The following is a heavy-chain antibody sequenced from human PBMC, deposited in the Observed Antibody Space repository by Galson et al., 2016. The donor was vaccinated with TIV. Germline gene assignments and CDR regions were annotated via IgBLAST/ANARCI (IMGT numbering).Heavy chain of an antibody. CDR2: IYSGDSGGKT. CDR3: ARDRYFDSSGQYYYYYFGLDV. CDR1: GLTVNSNY. V-gene: IGHV3-66*02. D-gene: IGHD3-22*01. J-gene: IGHJ6*02. Sequence: SLRLSCAASGLTVNSNYMSWVRQAPGTGLEWVATIYSGDSGGKTYYADSVRGRFTVSRDTSKNTLHLQMNSLRPEDTAVYFCARDRYFDSSGQYYYYYFGLDVWGQGTMVTVS.